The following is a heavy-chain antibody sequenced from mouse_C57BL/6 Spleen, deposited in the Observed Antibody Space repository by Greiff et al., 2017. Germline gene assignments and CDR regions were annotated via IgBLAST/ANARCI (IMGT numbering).Heavy chain of an antibody. CDR1: GFTFSSYT. J-gene: IGHJ2*01. Sequence: EVMLVESGGGLVKPGGSLKLSCAASGFTFSSYTMSWVRQTPEKRLEWVATISGGGGNTYYPDSVKGRFTISRDNAKNTLYLQMSSLRSEDTALYYCARGSSYFDYWGQGTTLTVSS. V-gene: IGHV5-9*01. D-gene: IGHD1-1*01. CDR3: ARGSSYFDY. CDR2: ISGGGGNT.